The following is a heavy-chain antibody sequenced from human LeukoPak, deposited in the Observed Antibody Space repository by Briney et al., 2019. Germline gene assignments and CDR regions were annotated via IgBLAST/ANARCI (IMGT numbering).Heavy chain of an antibody. D-gene: IGHD3-3*01. CDR3: AQWRRNWFDP. Sequence: KESGPTLVKPTQTLTMTCTFSGFSLTTSGVGVGWIRQPPGKAREWLALIYWDDDKRYSPSLKSRLIITKDTSKNQVVLTMTNMDPVHTATYYCAQWRRNWFDPWGQGTLVTVSS. V-gene: IGHV2-5*02. CDR1: GFSLTTSGVG. CDR2: IYWDDDK. J-gene: IGHJ5*02.